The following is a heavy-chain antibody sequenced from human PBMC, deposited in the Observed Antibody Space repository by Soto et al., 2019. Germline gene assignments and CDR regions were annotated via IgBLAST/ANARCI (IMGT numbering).Heavy chain of an antibody. Sequence: SQTLSLTCVISGDSVSSNDATGDWIRQSQSRGLEWRGRTYYRSKWYNDYAVSVKSRITINPDTSKNQISLQLNSVTPEDTAVYYCVRLIGNSWLAYWVQGTLVTVSS. CDR2: TYYRSKWYN. CDR1: GDSVSSNDAT. J-gene: IGHJ4*02. D-gene: IGHD6-13*01. V-gene: IGHV6-1*01. CDR3: VRLIGNSWLAY.